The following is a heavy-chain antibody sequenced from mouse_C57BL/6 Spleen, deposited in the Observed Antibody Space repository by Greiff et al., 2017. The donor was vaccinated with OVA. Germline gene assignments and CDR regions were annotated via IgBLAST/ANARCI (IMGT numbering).Heavy chain of an antibody. D-gene: IGHD1-1*01. CDR1: GYTFTSYW. Sequence: QVQLQQPGAELVKPGASVKLSCKASGYTFTSYWMQWVKQRPGQGLEWIGEIDPSDSYTNYNQKFKGKATLTVDTSSSTAYMQLSSLTSEDSAVYYCARLSSSYAMDYWGQGTSVTVSS. J-gene: IGHJ4*01. CDR2: IDPSDSYT. V-gene: IGHV1-50*01. CDR3: ARLSSSYAMDY.